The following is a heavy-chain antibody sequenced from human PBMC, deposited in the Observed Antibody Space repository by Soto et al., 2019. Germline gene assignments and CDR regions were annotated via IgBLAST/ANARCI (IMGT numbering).Heavy chain of an antibody. D-gene: IGHD3-3*01. Sequence: PGGSLRLSCAASGFTFSSYAMSWVRQAPGKGLEWVSAISGSGGSTYYADSVKGRFTISRDNSKNTLYLQMNSLRAEDTAVYYCAKEEATVAGYDFWSGYRYGPRGYFDYWGQGTLVTVSS. V-gene: IGHV3-23*01. J-gene: IGHJ4*02. CDR2: ISGSGGST. CDR1: GFTFSSYA. CDR3: AKEEATVAGYDFWSGYRYGPRGYFDY.